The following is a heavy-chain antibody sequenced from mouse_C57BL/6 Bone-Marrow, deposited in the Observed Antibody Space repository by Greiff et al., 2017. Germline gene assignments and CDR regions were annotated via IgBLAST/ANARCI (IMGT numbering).Heavy chain of an antibody. CDR1: GYAFSSYW. CDR3: APWIYYGPYWYFDV. V-gene: IGHV1-80*01. Sequence: QVQLQQSGAELVKPGASVKISCKASGYAFSSYWMNWVKQRPGKGLEWIGQIYPGDGDTNYNGKFKGKATLTADKSSSTAYMQLSSLTSEDSAVYFCAPWIYYGPYWYFDVWGTGTTVTVSS. J-gene: IGHJ1*03. D-gene: IGHD2-1*01. CDR2: IYPGDGDT.